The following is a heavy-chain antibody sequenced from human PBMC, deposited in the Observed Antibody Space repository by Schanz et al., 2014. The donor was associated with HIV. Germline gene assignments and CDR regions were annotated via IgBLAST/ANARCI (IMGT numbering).Heavy chain of an antibody. CDR3: AKMARSVAANTNFDS. D-gene: IGHD6-19*01. CDR2: ISGSGVST. Sequence: EVQLVESGGGLVQPGGSLRLSCAASGFTFSSHWMHWVRQAPGKGLVWVSSISGSGVSTFYAGSVKGRFAISRDKSKNTLYLQMNSLRVEDTAVYYCAKMARSVAANTNFDSWGQGTLVTVSS. CDR1: GFTFSSHW. V-gene: IGHV3-23*04. J-gene: IGHJ5*01.